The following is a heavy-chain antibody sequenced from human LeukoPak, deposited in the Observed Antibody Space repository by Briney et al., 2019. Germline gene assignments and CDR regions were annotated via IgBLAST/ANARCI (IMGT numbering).Heavy chain of an antibody. J-gene: IGHJ4*02. D-gene: IGHD1-26*01. CDR3: ARDIQRGANYFDC. V-gene: IGHV3-7*01. Sequence: GESLRLSCTASGFIFRNYWMSWVRQAPGKGLEWVANIEDDGSEKNYVDSVKGRFTISRDNGKNSLYLQMNNLRAEDTAVYYCARDIQRGANYFDCWGQGALVSVYS. CDR1: GFIFRNYW. CDR2: IEDDGSEK.